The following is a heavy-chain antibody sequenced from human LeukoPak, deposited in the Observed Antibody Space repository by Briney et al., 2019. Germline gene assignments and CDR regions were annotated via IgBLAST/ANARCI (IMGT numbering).Heavy chain of an antibody. CDR2: IYYSGST. V-gene: IGHV4-59*01. CDR1: GGSISSYY. J-gene: IGHJ4*02. Sequence: SETLSLTCTVSGGSISSYYWSWIRQPPGKGLEWIGYIYYSGSTNYNPSLKSRVTISVDTSKNQFSLKLSSVTAADTAVYYCARDGDGSGRELDYWGQGTLVTVSS. CDR3: ARDGDGSGRELDY. D-gene: IGHD6-19*01.